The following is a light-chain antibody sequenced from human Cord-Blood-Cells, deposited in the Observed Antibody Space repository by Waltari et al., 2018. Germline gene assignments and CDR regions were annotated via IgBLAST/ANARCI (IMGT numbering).Light chain of an antibody. CDR3: SSYTSSSTFYV. V-gene: IGLV2-14*01. Sequence: QSALTQPASVSGSPGQSITISCTGTSSDVGGYNYVSWYQQHPGKAPKLMIYDDSNRASGVANRFSGSKSGNTASLTISGLQAEDEADYYCSSYTSSSTFYVFGTGTKVTVL. J-gene: IGLJ1*01. CDR1: SSDVGGYNY. CDR2: DDS.